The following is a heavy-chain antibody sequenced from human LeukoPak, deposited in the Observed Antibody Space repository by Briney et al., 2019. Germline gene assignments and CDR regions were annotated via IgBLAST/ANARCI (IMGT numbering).Heavy chain of an antibody. J-gene: IGHJ4*02. Sequence: GGSLRLSCAASGFTFSSYAMSWVRQAPGKGLEWVSAISGSGGSTYYADSVKGRFTISRDNSKSTLYLQMNSLRAEDTAVYYCAKAATIFGVVRGRGSYYFDYWGQGTLVTVSS. D-gene: IGHD3-3*01. CDR2: ISGSGGST. CDR1: GFTFSSYA. V-gene: IGHV3-23*01. CDR3: AKAATIFGVVRGRGSYYFDY.